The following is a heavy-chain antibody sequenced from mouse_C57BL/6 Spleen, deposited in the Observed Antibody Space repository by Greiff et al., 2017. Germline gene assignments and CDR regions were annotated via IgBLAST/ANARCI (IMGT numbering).Heavy chain of an antibody. CDR2: INPSSGYT. D-gene: IGHD2-1*01. Sequence: QVQLKESGAELAKPGASVKLSCKASGYTFTSYWMHWVKQRPGQGLEWIGYINPSSGYTKYNQKFKDKATLTADKSSSTAYMQLSSLTYEDSAVYYCALYYGNYVGYFDYWGQGTTLTVSS. J-gene: IGHJ2*01. CDR3: ALYYGNYVGYFDY. CDR1: GYTFTSYW. V-gene: IGHV1-7*01.